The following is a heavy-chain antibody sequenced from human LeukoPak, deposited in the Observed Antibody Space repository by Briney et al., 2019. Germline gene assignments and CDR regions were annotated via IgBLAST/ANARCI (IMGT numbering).Heavy chain of an antibody. V-gene: IGHV3-74*01. Sequence: GGSLRLSCAASGFTFSNYWMHWVRQAPGKGLVWVSRINSDGSSTSYADSVKGRFTISRDNAKNMLYLQMNSLRVEDTAVYYCARSPLDSSSWPDYWGQGTLVTVSS. J-gene: IGHJ4*02. CDR3: ARSPLDSSSWPDY. CDR1: GFTFSNYW. CDR2: INSDGSST. D-gene: IGHD6-13*01.